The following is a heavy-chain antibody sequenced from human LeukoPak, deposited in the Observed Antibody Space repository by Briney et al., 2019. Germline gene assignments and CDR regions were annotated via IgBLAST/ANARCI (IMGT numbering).Heavy chain of an antibody. D-gene: IGHD6-19*01. Sequence: SETLSLTCTVSGGSISNYYWSWIRQSPGKGLEWIAHIHYTGNTYYNPSLKSRVTISLDTSKNQFSLKLSSVTASDTAVYYCARDKSGSGWYHDAFDIWGQGTMVTVSS. CDR2: IHYTGNT. V-gene: IGHV4-59*12. CDR1: GGSISNYY. CDR3: ARDKSGSGWYHDAFDI. J-gene: IGHJ3*02.